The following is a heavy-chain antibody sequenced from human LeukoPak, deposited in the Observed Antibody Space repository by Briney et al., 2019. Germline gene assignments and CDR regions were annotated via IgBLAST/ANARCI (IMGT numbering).Heavy chain of an antibody. Sequence: GSLRLSCAASGFTFNNYWMTWVRQAPGKGLEWVANIKQDGSDKYYVDSVKGRFTISRDNSKNSLYLQMNSLRAEDTAVYYCARKALLDVWGQGTMVTVSS. J-gene: IGHJ3*01. CDR2: IKQDGSDK. V-gene: IGHV3-7*01. CDR3: ARKALLDV. CDR1: GFTFNNYW.